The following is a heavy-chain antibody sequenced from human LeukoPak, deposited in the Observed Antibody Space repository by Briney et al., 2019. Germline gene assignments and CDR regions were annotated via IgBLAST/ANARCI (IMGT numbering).Heavy chain of an antibody. V-gene: IGHV3-23*01. CDR2: ISGSGGDT. CDR3: AKDPWGSRGYFDY. J-gene: IGHJ4*02. CDR1: GFTFSSYA. D-gene: IGHD7-27*01. Sequence: GGSLRLSCAASGFTFSSYAMIWVRQDPGKGLEWVSAISGSGGDTYYADSVKGRFTIFRDNSKNTVYLRMNSLRAEDTAVYYCAKDPWGSRGYFDYWGQGTLVTVSS.